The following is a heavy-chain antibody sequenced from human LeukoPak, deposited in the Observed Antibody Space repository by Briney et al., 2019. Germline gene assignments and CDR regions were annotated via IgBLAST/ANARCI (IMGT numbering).Heavy chain of an antibody. CDR1: GFTFTAYD. V-gene: IGHV1-2*02. D-gene: IGHD3-16*01. CDR2: INPNSGGT. CDR3: AREGGRNLGEYWFDP. Sequence: ASVKVSCKASGFTFTAYDIHWVRQAPGQGLEWMGKINPNSGGTEYTHNSHGRVSTTRDTSISTVYMELARLTSDDTAVYYCAREGGRNLGEYWFDPWGQGTLVTVSS. J-gene: IGHJ5*02.